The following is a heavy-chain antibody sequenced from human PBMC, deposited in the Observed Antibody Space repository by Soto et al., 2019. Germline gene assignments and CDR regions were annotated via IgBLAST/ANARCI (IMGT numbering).Heavy chain of an antibody. J-gene: IGHJ4*02. CDR3: ARATTNYYDSSGYDYFDY. D-gene: IGHD3-22*01. CDR2: IIPIFGTA. V-gene: IGHV1-69*01. CDR1: GGTFSSYA. Sequence: QVQLVQSGAEVKKPGSSVKVSCKASGGTFSSYAISWVRQAPGQGLEWMGGIIPIFGTANYAQKFQGRVTITADESKSTAYMELSSLRSEDTAVYYCARATTNYYDSSGYDYFDYWGQGTLVTVSS.